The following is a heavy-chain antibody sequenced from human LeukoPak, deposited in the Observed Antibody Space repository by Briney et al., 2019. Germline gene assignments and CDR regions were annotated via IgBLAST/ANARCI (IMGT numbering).Heavy chain of an antibody. V-gene: IGHV3-30*18. J-gene: IGHJ4*02. Sequence: GRSLRLSCAVSGFTFSFYGMHWVRQAPGKGLEWVAVISYDGSNEYYGDSVKGRFTISRDNSKNTLFLQMNSLRAEDTAVYYCAKESVDGRYSRFDYWGQGTLVTVSS. CDR1: GFTFSFYG. D-gene: IGHD1-26*01. CDR3: AKESVDGRYSRFDY. CDR2: ISYDGSNE.